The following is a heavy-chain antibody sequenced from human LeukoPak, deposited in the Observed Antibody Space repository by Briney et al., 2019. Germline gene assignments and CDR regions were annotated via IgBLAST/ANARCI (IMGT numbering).Heavy chain of an antibody. CDR3: AKGRDYGDSFDY. J-gene: IGHJ4*02. Sequence: GGSLRLSCAASGFTFSTYWMNWVRHAPGRGLGWVANIKQDGSETYYVASVKGRFTISRDNAKNSLYLQMNSLRAEDTAVYYCAKGRDYGDSFDYWGQGALVTVSS. V-gene: IGHV3-7*01. CDR1: GFTFSTYW. CDR2: IKQDGSET. D-gene: IGHD4-17*01.